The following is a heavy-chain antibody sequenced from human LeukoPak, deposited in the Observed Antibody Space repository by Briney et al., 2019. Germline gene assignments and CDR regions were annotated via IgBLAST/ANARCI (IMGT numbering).Heavy chain of an antibody. D-gene: IGHD3-22*01. J-gene: IGHJ5*02. CDR1: GGTFSSYA. CDR2: IIPIFGTA. CDR3: ARGSYYYDSSGYYFVWFDP. V-gene: IGHV1-69*13. Sequence: SVKVSCKASGGTFSSYAISWVRQAPGQGLEWMGGIIPIFGTANYAQKFQGRVTITADESTSTAYMELRSLRSDDTAVYYCARGSYYYDSSGYYFVWFDPWGQGTLVTVSS.